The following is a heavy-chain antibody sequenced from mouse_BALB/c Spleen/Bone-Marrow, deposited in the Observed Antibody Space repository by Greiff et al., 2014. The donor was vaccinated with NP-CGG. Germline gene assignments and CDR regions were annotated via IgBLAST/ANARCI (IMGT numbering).Heavy chain of an antibody. D-gene: IGHD2-3*01. CDR3: ASYYDGVMDY. CDR1: GYTFTSYD. J-gene: IGHJ4*01. Sequence: QVQLQQSGAELVKPGASVKLSCKASGYTFTSYDINWVRQRPEQGLGWIGWIFPGDGSTKYNEKFKGKATLTTDKSSSTAYMQLSRLTSEDSAVYFCASYYDGVMDYWGQGTSVTVSS. V-gene: IGHV1S56*01. CDR2: IFPGDGST.